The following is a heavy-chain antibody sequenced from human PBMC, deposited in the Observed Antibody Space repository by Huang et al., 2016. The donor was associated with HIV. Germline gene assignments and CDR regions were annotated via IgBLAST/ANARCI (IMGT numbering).Heavy chain of an antibody. Sequence: EVQLVESGGGLVQPGGSLRLSCAASGFSISSYWMHWVGQAPGKGLVWVSRIKSDGSSTSYADSVKGRFTISRDNAKNTLYLQMNSLRAEDTAVYYCARDPRIQSWLNFFDYWGQGTLVSVSS. V-gene: IGHV3-74*01. CDR2: IKSDGSST. CDR3: ARDPRIQSWLNFFDY. CDR1: GFSISSYW. D-gene: IGHD3-22*01. J-gene: IGHJ4*02.